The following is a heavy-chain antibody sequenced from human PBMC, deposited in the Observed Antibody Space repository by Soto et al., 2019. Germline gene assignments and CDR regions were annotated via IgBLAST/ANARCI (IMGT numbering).Heavy chain of an antibody. V-gene: IGHV3-23*01. J-gene: IGHJ4*02. CDR3: AKAYYYDSSGYFSRGELAFDY. D-gene: IGHD3-22*01. Sequence: GGSLRLSCAASGFTFSSYAMSWVRQAPGKGLEWVSAISGSGGSTYYADSVKGRFTISRDNSKNTLYLQMNSLRAEDTAVYYCAKAYYYDSSGYFSRGELAFDYWGQGTLVTVSS. CDR1: GFTFSSYA. CDR2: ISGSGGST.